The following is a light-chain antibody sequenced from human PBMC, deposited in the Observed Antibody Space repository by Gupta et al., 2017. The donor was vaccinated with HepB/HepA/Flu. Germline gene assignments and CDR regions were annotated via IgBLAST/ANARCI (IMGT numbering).Light chain of an antibody. Sequence: EIVLTQSPDTLSLSPGERATLSCRASHSISSSYLAWYQQRPGQAPRLLIYGASTRATGIPDRFSGSGSGTDFTLTVSRREPEDFAVYHCQQYGSSPMFTFGQGTKLEIK. V-gene: IGKV3-20*01. CDR1: HSISSSY. CDR3: QQYGSSPMFT. J-gene: IGKJ2*01. CDR2: GAS.